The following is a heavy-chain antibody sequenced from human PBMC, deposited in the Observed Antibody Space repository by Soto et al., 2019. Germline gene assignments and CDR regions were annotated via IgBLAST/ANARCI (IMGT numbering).Heavy chain of an antibody. Sequence: PGGSLRLSCAASGFTFSSYAMSWVRQAPGKGLEWVSAISGSGGSTYYADSVKGRFTISRDNSKNTLYLQMNSLRAEDTAVYYCAKDPYYGDPRLHNWFDPWGQGTLVTVSS. CDR2: ISGSGGST. CDR1: GFTFSSYA. D-gene: IGHD4-17*01. CDR3: AKDPYYGDPRLHNWFDP. V-gene: IGHV3-23*01. J-gene: IGHJ5*02.